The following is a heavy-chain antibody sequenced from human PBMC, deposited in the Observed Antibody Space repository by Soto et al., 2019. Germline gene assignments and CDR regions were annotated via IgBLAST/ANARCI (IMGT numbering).Heavy chain of an antibody. CDR2: INSDGSST. Sequence: EVQLVESGGGLVQPGGSLRLSCAASGFTSSYFHWVRQPPGKGLVWVSRINSDGSSTSYADSVKGRFTISRDNAKNTLYLQMDSLRAEDTAVYYCARDLGAQIVDYWGQGTLVTVSS. J-gene: IGHJ4*02. D-gene: IGHD1-26*01. CDR3: ARDLGAQIVDY. CDR1: GFTSSYF. V-gene: IGHV3-74*01.